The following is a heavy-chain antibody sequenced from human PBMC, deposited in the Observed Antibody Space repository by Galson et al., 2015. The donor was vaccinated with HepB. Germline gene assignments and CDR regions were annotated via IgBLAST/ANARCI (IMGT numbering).Heavy chain of an antibody. Sequence: LRLSCAASGFTFSSYWMHWVRQAPGKGLVWVSRINSDGSSTSYADSVKGRFTISRDNAKNTLYLQMNSLRAEDTAVYYCARVAHSSSWYHSHYYGMDVWGQGTTVTVSS. CDR3: ARVAHSSSWYHSHYYGMDV. J-gene: IGHJ6*02. CDR1: GFTFSSYW. CDR2: INSDGSST. D-gene: IGHD6-13*01. V-gene: IGHV3-74*01.